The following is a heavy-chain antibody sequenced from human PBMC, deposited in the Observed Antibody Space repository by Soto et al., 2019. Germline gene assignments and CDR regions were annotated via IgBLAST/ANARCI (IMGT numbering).Heavy chain of an antibody. D-gene: IGHD3-22*01. V-gene: IGHV3-30*03. CDR2: TSYDGINK. J-gene: IGHJ4*02. Sequence: GGSLRLSCAACGITFSSYGMHWVRQAPGKGLEWVAVTSYDGINKYYADSVKGRFTVSRDNSKNTLYLQMNSLRDEDTALYYCARDFSRGGSGYYPFDSWGQGTLVTVS. CDR1: GITFSSYG. CDR3: ARDFSRGGSGYYPFDS.